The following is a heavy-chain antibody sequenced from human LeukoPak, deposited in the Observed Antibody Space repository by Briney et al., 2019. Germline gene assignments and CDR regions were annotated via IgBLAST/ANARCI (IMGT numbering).Heavy chain of an antibody. CDR3: ARGTLVRGVIIRY. CDR2: INHSGST. D-gene: IGHD3-10*01. V-gene: IGHV4-34*01. Sequence: SETLSLTCTVSGGSISSYYWSWIRQPPGKGLEWIGEINHSGSTNYNPSLKSRVTISVDTSKNQFSLKLSSVTAADTAVYYCARGTLVRGVIIRYWGQGTLVTVSS. J-gene: IGHJ4*02. CDR1: GGSISSYY.